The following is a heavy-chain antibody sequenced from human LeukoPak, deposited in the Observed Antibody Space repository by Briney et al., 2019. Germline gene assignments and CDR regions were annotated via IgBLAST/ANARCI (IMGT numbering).Heavy chain of an antibody. D-gene: IGHD3-10*01. CDR1: GFTFSSYE. CDR3: ATLITMVRGVTFDY. J-gene: IGHJ4*02. V-gene: IGHV3-48*03. CDR2: ISSSGSTI. Sequence: PGGSLRLSCAASGFTFSSYEMNWVRQTPGKGLEWVSYISSSGSTIYYADSVKGRFTISRDNAKNSLYLQMNSLRAEDTAVYYCATLITMVRGVTFDYWGQGTLVTVSS.